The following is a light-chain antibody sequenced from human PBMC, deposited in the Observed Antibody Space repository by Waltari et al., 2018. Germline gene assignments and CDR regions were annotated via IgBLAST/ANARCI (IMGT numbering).Light chain of an antibody. V-gene: IGLV1-47*01. CDR1: NSNIGRYS. CDR3: AAWDDSLSVSYV. Sequence: QSVLTQPPSASGTPGPTVSISCSGTNSNIGRYSVFWYQQLPGTAPKLLIYRSNQRPSGVPDRFSGSKSGTSASLAISGLRSEDEADYYCAAWDDSLSVSYVFGSGTKVTV. CDR2: RSN. J-gene: IGLJ1*01.